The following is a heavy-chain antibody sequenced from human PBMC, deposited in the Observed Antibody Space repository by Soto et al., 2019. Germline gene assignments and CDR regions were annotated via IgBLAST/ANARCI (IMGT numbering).Heavy chain of an antibody. Sequence: ASVKVSCKASGYTFTGYYMHWVRQAPGQGLEGMGWINPNSGGTNYAQKFQGWVTMTRDTSISTAYMELSMLRSDDTAVYYCSSATAGDAFDIWGQGTMVTVSS. J-gene: IGHJ3*02. V-gene: IGHV1-2*04. CDR3: SSATAGDAFDI. D-gene: IGHD5-18*01. CDR1: GYTFTGYY. CDR2: INPNSGGT.